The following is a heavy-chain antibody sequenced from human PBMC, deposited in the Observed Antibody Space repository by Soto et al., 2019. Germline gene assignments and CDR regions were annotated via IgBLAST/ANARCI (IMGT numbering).Heavy chain of an antibody. Sequence: PSETLSLTCSIYIGSFSGYYWSLIRQPPGKGLEWIGEISQSGNTNYSPSLKSRVSISIDTSKKKFSLNLASVSAADTAVYYCARSPKVSRSSQTSPEFWGQGTLVTLSS. CDR1: IGSFSGYY. CDR2: ISQSGNT. V-gene: IGHV4-34*01. D-gene: IGHD6-6*01. J-gene: IGHJ4*02. CDR3: ARSPKVSRSSQTSPEF.